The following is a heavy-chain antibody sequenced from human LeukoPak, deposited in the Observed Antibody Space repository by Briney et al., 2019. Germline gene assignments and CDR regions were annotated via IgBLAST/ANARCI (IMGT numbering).Heavy chain of an antibody. J-gene: IGHJ6*03. CDR1: GFTVSSYW. CDR2: INQGGSEK. D-gene: IGHD3-10*01. Sequence: GGSLRLSCAASGFTVSSYWMSWVRQAPGKGLEWVANINQGGSEKYYVDSVKGRFTISRDNAKNSLYLQMNSLRAEDTAVYYCARVPLGVVPNHYYYMDVWGKGTTVSVSS. V-gene: IGHV3-7*01. CDR3: ARVPLGVVPNHYYYMDV.